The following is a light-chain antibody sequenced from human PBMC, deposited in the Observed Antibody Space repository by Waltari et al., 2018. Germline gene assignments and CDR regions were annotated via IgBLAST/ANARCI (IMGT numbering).Light chain of an antibody. CDR1: SSDVGNYDL. J-gene: IGLJ1*01. Sequence: QSALTQPASVSGTPGQSITISCTGTSSDVGNYDLVSWYQQHPGKAPKLLVCEVSKRPSGVSSRFSGSKSGNTASLTIPGLQAEDEADYYCCSYAGLGTYVFGSGTKVTVL. CDR3: CSYAGLGTYV. V-gene: IGLV2-23*02. CDR2: EVS.